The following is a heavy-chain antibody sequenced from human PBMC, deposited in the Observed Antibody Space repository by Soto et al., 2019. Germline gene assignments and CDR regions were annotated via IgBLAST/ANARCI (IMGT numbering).Heavy chain of an antibody. D-gene: IGHD3-3*01. CDR1: GFTFSSYS. CDR2: ISSSSSYI. Sequence: PGGSLRLSCAASGFTFSSYSMNWVRQAPGKGLEWVSSISSSSSYIYYADSVKGRFTISRDNAKNSLYLQMNSLRAEDTAVYYCARDREFIFYDFWSGYYAPYYMDVWGKGTTVTVSS. J-gene: IGHJ6*03. CDR3: ARDREFIFYDFWSGYYAPYYMDV. V-gene: IGHV3-21*01.